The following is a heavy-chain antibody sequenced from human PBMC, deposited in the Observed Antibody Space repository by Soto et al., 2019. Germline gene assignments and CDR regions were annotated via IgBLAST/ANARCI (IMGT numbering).Heavy chain of an antibody. Sequence: SETLSLTCTVSGGPISSSSYYWGWIRQPPGKGLELIGSIYYSGSTYYNPSLKSRVTISVDTSKNQFSLKLSSVTAADTAVYYCARFAYYYDSSGPPATYYFDYWGQGTLVTVSS. CDR3: ARFAYYYDSSGPPATYYFDY. CDR2: IYYSGST. CDR1: GGPISSSSYY. V-gene: IGHV4-39*01. J-gene: IGHJ4*02. D-gene: IGHD3-22*01.